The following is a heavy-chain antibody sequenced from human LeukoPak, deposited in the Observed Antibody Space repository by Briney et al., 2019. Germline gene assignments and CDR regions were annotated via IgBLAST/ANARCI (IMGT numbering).Heavy chain of an antibody. CDR1: GFSFSSYR. D-gene: IGHD2-8*01. V-gene: IGHV3-21*06. J-gene: IGHJ4*02. CDR3: ARALIGYYFDY. Sequence: GGFLRLSCAASGFSFSSYRMNWVRQAPGKGLEWVSSVSNSGDYIHYADSVKGRFTISRDNSKNSLYLQMNSLRAEDTAVYYCARALIGYYFDYWGQGTLVTVSS. CDR2: VSNSGDYI.